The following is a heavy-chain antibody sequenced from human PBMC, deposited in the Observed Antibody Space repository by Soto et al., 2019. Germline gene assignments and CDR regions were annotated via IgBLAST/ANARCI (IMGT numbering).Heavy chain of an antibody. J-gene: IGHJ1*01. Sequence: GGSLRLSCAASGFTFSSYAMSWVRQAPGKGLEWVSGISGSGDSTYYADSVKGRFTISRDNSKNTLYLQMNSLRAEDTAVYYCAKGVPGIAVAGTGYFQHWRQGTLVTVSS. CDR2: ISGSGDST. V-gene: IGHV3-23*01. D-gene: IGHD6-19*01. CDR1: GFTFSSYA. CDR3: AKGVPGIAVAGTGYFQH.